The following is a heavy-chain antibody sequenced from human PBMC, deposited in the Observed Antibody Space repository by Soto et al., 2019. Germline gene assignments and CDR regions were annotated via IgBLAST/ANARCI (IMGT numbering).Heavy chain of an antibody. CDR3: AKVDYQGYCSSTSCPQPHDY. CDR2: ISYDGSNK. D-gene: IGHD2-2*01. V-gene: IGHV3-30*18. Sequence: EGSLRLSCAASGFTFSSYGMHWVRQAPGKGLEWVAVISYDGSNKYYADSVKGRFTISRDNSKNTLYLQMNSLRAEDTAVYYCAKVDYQGYCSSTSCPQPHDYWGQGTL. CDR1: GFTFSSYG. J-gene: IGHJ4*02.